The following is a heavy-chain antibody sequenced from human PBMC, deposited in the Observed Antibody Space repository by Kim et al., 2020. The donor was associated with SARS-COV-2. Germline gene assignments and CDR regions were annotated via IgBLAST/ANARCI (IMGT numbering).Heavy chain of an antibody. V-gene: IGHV3-30*03. CDR2: ISYDGSNK. J-gene: IGHJ4*02. D-gene: IGHD3-3*01. CDR3: ATHHYDFWRSLVY. Sequence: GGSLRLSCAASGFSFSSYGMHWVRQAPGKGLEWVAVISYDGSNKYYADSVKGRFTISRDNSKNTLYLQMNSLRAEDTAVYYCATHHYDFWRSLVYWGQGTLVTVSS. CDR1: GFSFSSYG.